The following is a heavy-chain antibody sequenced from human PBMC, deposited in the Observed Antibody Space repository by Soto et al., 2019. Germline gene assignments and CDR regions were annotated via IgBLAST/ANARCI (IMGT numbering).Heavy chain of an antibody. CDR3: ARRVSLPGAHIDY. D-gene: IGHD2-8*02. CDR2: VYYTGST. Sequence: SETLSLPCSVSGGSISGSYCSWIRQSPWEGLEWLGYVYYTGSTNYSPSLRSRVSISVDTSKNEFSLRLSSVTAADTAVCFCARRVSLPGAHIDYFGQGTQVTVSS. CDR1: GGSISGSY. V-gene: IGHV4-59*12. J-gene: IGHJ4*02.